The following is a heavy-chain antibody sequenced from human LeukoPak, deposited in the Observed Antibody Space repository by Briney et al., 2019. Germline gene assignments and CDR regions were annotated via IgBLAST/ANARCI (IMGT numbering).Heavy chain of an antibody. J-gene: IGHJ5*02. CDR1: GFTFSSYW. CDR2: IKQDGSEK. CDR3: ARGGQYYYGSGSPGNWFDP. D-gene: IGHD3-10*01. Sequence: GSLRLSCAASGFTFSSYWMSWVRQAPGKGLEWVANIKQDGSEKYYVDSVKGRSTISRDNAKNSLYLQMNSLRAEDTAVYYCARGGQYYYGSGSPGNWFDPWGQGTLVTVSS. V-gene: IGHV3-7*01.